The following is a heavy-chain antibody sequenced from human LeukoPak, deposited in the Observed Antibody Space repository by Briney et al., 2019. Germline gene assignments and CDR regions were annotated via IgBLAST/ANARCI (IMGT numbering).Heavy chain of an antibody. CDR3: ARLGKLGTHIDY. CDR1: SGSISGYY. Sequence: SETLSLTCTVSSGSISGYYWSWFRQPPGKGLEWIGYFYHSGATSYNPSLKSRISISVDTSKNQFSLKMSSVTAADTAVFYCARLGKLGTHIDYWGQGTLVIVSS. CDR2: FYHSGAT. V-gene: IGHV4-59*08. J-gene: IGHJ4*02. D-gene: IGHD7-27*01.